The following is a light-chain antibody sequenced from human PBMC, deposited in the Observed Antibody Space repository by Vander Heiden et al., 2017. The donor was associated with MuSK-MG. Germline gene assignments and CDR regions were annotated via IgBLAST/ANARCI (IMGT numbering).Light chain of an antibody. CDR2: DDS. CDR3: QVWDSSSDHVV. Sequence: SYVLTQPPSVSVAPGQTARITCGGNNIGSKSVHWYQQKPGQAPVLVAYDDSDRPSGIPERISGANPGNMASLTISGVEAGDEADYYCQVWDSSSDHVVFGGGTKLTV. V-gene: IGLV3-21*02. CDR1: NIGSKS. J-gene: IGLJ2*01.